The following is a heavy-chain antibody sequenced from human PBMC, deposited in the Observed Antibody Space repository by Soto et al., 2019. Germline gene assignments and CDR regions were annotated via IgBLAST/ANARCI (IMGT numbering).Heavy chain of an antibody. J-gene: IGHJ6*02. CDR3: AGTYGDSNYYYYYGMDV. D-gene: IGHD4-17*01. Sequence: SETLSLTCAVYGGSFSGYYWSWIRQPPGKGLEWIGEINHSGSTNYNPSLKSRVTISVDTSKNQFSLKLSSVTAAGTAVYYCAGTYGDSNYYYYYGMDVWGQGTTVTVS. CDR1: GGSFSGYY. V-gene: IGHV4-34*01. CDR2: INHSGST.